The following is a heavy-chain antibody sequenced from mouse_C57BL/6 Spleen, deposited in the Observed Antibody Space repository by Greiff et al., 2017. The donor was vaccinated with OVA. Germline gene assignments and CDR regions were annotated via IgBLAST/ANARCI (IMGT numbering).Heavy chain of an antibody. CDR1: GYTFTSYW. CDR2: IDPYDSET. D-gene: IGHD2-4*01. CDR3: ARERLRRRHFDY. V-gene: IGHV1-52*01. Sequence: QVQLQQPGAELVRPGSSVKLSCKASGYTFTSYWMHWVKQRPIQGLEWIGNIDPYDSETHYNQKFKDKATLTVDKSSSTAYMQLSSLTSEDSAVYYCARERLRRRHFDYWGQVTTLTVSS. J-gene: IGHJ2*01.